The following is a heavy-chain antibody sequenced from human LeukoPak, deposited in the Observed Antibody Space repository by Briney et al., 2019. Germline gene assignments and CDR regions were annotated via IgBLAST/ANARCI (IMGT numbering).Heavy chain of an antibody. J-gene: IGHJ6*03. D-gene: IGHD3-3*01. CDR1: GFTFSSYA. CDR3: ARDQEWGTPYYYYYMDV. V-gene: IGHV3-30-3*01. CDR2: ISYDGSNK. Sequence: PGRSLRLSCAASGFTFSSYAMHWVRQAPGKGLEWVAVISYDGSNKYYADSVKGRFTISRDNSKNTLYLQMNSLRAEDTAVYYCARDQEWGTPYYYYYMDVWGKGTTVTVSS.